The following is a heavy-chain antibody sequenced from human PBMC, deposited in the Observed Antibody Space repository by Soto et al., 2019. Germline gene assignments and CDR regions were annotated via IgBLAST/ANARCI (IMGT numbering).Heavy chain of an antibody. D-gene: IGHD2-15*01. J-gene: IGHJ4*02. CDR1: GFTFDDYA. CDR3: AKMGGLYCSGGSCGAGALSDY. V-gene: IGHV3-9*01. CDR2: ISWNSGSI. Sequence: EVQLVESGGGLVQPGRSLRLSCAASGFTFDDYAMHWVRQAPGKGLEWVSGISWNSGSIGYADSVKGRFTISRDNAKNSLYLQMNSLRAEDTALYYCAKMGGLYCSGGSCGAGALSDYWGQGTLVTVSS.